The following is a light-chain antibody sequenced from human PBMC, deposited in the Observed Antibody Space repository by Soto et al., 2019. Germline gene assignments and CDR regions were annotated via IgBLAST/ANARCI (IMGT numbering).Light chain of an antibody. Sequence: QSALTQPASVSGSPGQSITISCTGTSSDVGGYNYVSWYQHHPGKAPKVMIYEVSNRPSGVSNRFSGSKFGNTASLTISGLQAEDEAEYYCCSCTNTNTLVFGGGTQLTVL. CDR2: EVS. V-gene: IGLV2-14*01. CDR1: SSDVGGYNY. J-gene: IGLJ3*02. CDR3: CSCTNTNTLV.